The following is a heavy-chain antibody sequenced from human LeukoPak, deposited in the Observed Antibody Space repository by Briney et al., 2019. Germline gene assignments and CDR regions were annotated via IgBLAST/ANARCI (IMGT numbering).Heavy chain of an antibody. Sequence: SVNVSCKASGGTFSSYAISWVRQAPGQGLEWMGGIIPILGIANYAQKFQGRVTITADESTSTAYMELSSLRSEDTAVYYCARGVGWVKSYYYGMDVWGQGTTVTVSS. CDR2: IIPILGIA. V-gene: IGHV1-69*01. CDR1: GGTFSSYA. J-gene: IGHJ6*02. D-gene: IGHD3-16*01. CDR3: ARGVGWVKSYYYGMDV.